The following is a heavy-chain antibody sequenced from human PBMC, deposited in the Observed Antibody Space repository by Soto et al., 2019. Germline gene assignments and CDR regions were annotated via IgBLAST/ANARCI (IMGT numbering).Heavy chain of an antibody. Sequence: QVQLVQSGAEVKKPGASVKVSCKASGYTFTSYDINWVRQATGQGLEWMGWMNPNSGNTGYAQKLQGTGTMTRNTSISTAYMELSSLTSEDTAVYYCAIEVNCYVVAVWGQGTTVTVSS. V-gene: IGHV1-8*01. J-gene: IGHJ6*02. CDR1: GYTFTSYD. CDR3: AIEVNCYVVAV. CDR2: MNPNSGNT.